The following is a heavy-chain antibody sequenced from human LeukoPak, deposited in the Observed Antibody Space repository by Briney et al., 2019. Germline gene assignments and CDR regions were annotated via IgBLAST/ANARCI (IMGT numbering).Heavy chain of an antibody. CDR1: GFTFSSYG. CDR3: AKGENYDILTGYDY. CDR2: ISYDGSNK. D-gene: IGHD3-9*01. J-gene: IGHJ4*02. Sequence: PGRSLGLSCAASGFTFSSYGMHWVRQAPGKGLEWVAVISYDGSNKYYADSVKGRFTISRDNSKNTLYLQMNSLRAEDTAVYYCAKGENYDILTGYDYWGQGTLVTVSS. V-gene: IGHV3-30*18.